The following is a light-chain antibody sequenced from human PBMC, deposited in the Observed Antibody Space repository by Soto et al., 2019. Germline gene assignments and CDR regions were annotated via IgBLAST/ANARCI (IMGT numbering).Light chain of an antibody. CDR2: GSS. CDR1: QSVNTN. CDR3: QQYNNWPWT. Sequence: EIVMTQSPATLSVSPGERATLSCRASQSVNTNLAWYQQKPGQAPRLLMYGSSTRATGIPARFTGSGSGTDFTLTISSLQSEDFAVYYCQQYNNWPWTFGQGTKVDIK. V-gene: IGKV3-15*01. J-gene: IGKJ1*01.